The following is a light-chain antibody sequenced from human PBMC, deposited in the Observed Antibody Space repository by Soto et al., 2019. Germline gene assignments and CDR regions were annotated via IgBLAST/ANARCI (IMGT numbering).Light chain of an antibody. CDR1: QGISSA. CDR3: QHFNKYPSIT. J-gene: IGKJ5*01. V-gene: IGKV1D-13*01. CDR2: DAY. Sequence: AIQLTQSPSSLSASVGDRVTITCRASQGISSALAWYQQKPGKAPKLLIYDAYSLESGVPSRFSGSGSGTDFTLTISSLQPEDFATYYCQHFNKYPSITCCQGTRLEIK.